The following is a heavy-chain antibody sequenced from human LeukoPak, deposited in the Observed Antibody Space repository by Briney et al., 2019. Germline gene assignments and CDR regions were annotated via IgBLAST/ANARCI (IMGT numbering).Heavy chain of an antibody. Sequence: AETLSLTCTVSGYSISSGYYWGWIRQPPGKGLEWIGSIYDSGSTYYNPSLKSRVTISVDTSKNQFSLKLSSVTAADTAVYYCARDGGNSGYRGQGTLVTVSS. CDR1: GYSISSGYY. J-gene: IGHJ4*02. D-gene: IGHD1-7*01. V-gene: IGHV4-38-2*02. CDR2: IYDSGST. CDR3: ARDGGNSGY.